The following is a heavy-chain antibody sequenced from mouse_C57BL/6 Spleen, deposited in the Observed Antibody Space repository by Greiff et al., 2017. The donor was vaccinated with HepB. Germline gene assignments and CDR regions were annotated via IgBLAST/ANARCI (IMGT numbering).Heavy chain of an antibody. D-gene: IGHD3-1*01. CDR2: ISSGGSYT. J-gene: IGHJ2*01. CDR1: GFTFSSYG. CDR3: ARRAYFGNFDY. V-gene: IGHV5-6*01. Sequence: EVQLVESGGDLVKPGGSLKLSCAASGFTFSSYGMSWVRQTPDKRLEWVATISSGGSYTYYPDSVKGRFTISRDNAKNTLYLQMSSLKSEDTAMYYCARRAYFGNFDYWGQGTTLTVSS.